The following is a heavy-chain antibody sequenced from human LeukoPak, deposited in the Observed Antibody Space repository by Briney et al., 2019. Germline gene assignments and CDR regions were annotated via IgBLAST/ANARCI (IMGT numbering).Heavy chain of an antibody. J-gene: IGHJ4*01. CDR1: GFTFSGYG. D-gene: IGHD5-18*01. V-gene: IGHV3-33*06. CDR2: IWYDGNNK. CDR3: AKDWGYTTMVSYYFDY. Sequence: GGSLRLSCAASGFTFSGYGMHWVRQAPDKGLEWVAVIWYDGNNKYYADSVKGRFTISRDNSKNTLYLQMNSLRAEDTAVYYCAKDWGYTTMVSYYFDYWGQEPWSPSPQ.